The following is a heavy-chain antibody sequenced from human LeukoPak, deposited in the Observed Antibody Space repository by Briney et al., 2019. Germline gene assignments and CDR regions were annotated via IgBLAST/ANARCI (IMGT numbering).Heavy chain of an antibody. CDR3: VRDQIPTAGGLWGAFDY. D-gene: IGHD3-16*01. CDR2: IYYSGST. CDR1: GDFISSDV. J-gene: IGHJ3*01. Sequence: PSETLSLTCTVSGDFISSDVWSWIRQPPGKGLEWIGTIYYSGSTDYNPSLKSRVTISVHASKNQFSLKLRSVTAEDPAFYYCVRDQIPTAGGLWGAFDYWGQGTMVTVSS. V-gene: IGHV4-59*01.